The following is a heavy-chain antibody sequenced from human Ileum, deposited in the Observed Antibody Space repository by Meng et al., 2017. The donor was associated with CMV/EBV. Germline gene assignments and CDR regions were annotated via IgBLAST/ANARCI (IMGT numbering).Heavy chain of an antibody. CDR1: GYY. CDR2: INPNSGGT. D-gene: IGHD3-10*01. J-gene: IGHJ4*02. V-gene: IGHV1-2*02. CDR3: ARDKGLLLWFGELLDGDFDY. Sequence: GYYMHWVRQAPGQGLEWMGWINPNSGGTNYAQKFQGRVTMTRDTSISTAYMELSRLRSDDTAVYYCARDKGLLLWFGELLDGDFDYWGQGTLVTVSS.